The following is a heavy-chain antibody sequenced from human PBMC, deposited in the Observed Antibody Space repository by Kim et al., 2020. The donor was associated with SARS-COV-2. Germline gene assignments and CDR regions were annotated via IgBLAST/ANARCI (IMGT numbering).Heavy chain of an antibody. V-gene: IGHV3-43*01. D-gene: IGHD6-19*01. CDR3: AKDRDSSGWYPYYYYGMDV. Sequence: GRFTISRDNSKNSLYLQMNSLRTEDTALYYCAKDRDSSGWYPYYYYGMDVWGQGTTVTVSS. J-gene: IGHJ6*02.